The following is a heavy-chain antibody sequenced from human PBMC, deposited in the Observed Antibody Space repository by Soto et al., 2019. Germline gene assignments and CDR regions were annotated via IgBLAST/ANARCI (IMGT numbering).Heavy chain of an antibody. CDR1: GFTFSSYS. Sequence: EVQLVESGGGLVQPGGSLRLSCAASGFTFSSYSMNWVRQAPGKGLEWVSYISSSSSTIYYADSVKGRFTISRDNAKNSLYLQMNSLRDEDTAWYYCARVGQQLALGVTGPDPWGQGTMVTVSS. D-gene: IGHD6-13*01. J-gene: IGHJ5*02. CDR3: ARVGQQLALGVTGPDP. V-gene: IGHV3-48*02. CDR2: ISSSSSTI.